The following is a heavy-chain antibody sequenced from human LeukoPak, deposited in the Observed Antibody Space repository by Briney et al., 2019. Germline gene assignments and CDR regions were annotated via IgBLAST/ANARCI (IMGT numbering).Heavy chain of an antibody. CDR2: VDHTGST. CDR1: DDSITMYY. Sequence: PSETLSLSCTVSDDSITMYYWTWIRQPPGKGLEWIGYVDHTGSTKFNPSLNGRVSISRDTSKNFFSLRLRSVTAADTAVYYCARGPNIAVAGYTESEYYFDYWGQGTLVTVSS. J-gene: IGHJ4*02. V-gene: IGHV4-59*01. D-gene: IGHD6-19*01. CDR3: ARGPNIAVAGYTESEYYFDY.